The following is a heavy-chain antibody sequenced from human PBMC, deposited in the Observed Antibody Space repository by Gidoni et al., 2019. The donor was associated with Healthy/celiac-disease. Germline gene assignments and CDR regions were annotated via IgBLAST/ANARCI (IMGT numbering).Heavy chain of an antibody. V-gene: IGHV4-34*01. D-gene: IGHD3-10*01. Sequence: QVQLQQWGAGLLKPSETLSLTCAVYGGSFSGYYWSWIRQPPGKGLAWIGEINHSGSTNYNPSLKSRVTISVDTSKNQFSLKLSSVTAADTAVYYCARGRVLWFGGRISLYLGFDYWGQGTLVTVSS. CDR2: INHSGST. CDR1: GGSFSGYY. CDR3: ARGRVLWFGGRISLYLGFDY. J-gene: IGHJ4*02.